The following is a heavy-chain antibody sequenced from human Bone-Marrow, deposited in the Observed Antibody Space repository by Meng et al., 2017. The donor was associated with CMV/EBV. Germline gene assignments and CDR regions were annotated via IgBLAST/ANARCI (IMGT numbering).Heavy chain of an antibody. V-gene: IGHV3-74*01. D-gene: IGHD6-6*01. Sequence: GESLKISCTASGFTFSSYWMHWVRQAPGKGLVWVSRINSDGSSTSYADSVKGRFRISRDNAKNTLYLQMNSLRTEDTAVYYCARGARQYSSSFVFYWGRGTLVTVSS. CDR2: INSDGSST. CDR3: ARGARQYSSSFVFY. J-gene: IGHJ4*02. CDR1: GFTFSSYW.